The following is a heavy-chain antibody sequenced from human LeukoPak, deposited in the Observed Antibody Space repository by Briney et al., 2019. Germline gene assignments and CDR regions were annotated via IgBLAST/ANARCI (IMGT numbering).Heavy chain of an antibody. CDR2: IRYDGSNK. V-gene: IGHV3-30*02. J-gene: IGHJ4*02. Sequence: GGSLRLSCAASGFTLSSYGMHWVRQPPGKGLEWVAFIRYDGSNKYYADSVKGRFTISRDNSRDTLHLQMNSLRAEDTAVYYCAKDNYDYGDYDGGDYWGQGTLVTVSS. D-gene: IGHD4-17*01. CDR3: AKDNYDYGDYDGGDY. CDR1: GFTLSSYG.